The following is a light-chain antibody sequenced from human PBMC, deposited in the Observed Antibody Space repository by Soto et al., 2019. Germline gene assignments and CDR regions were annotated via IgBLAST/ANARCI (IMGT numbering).Light chain of an antibody. Sequence: QSALTQPPSASGSLGQSVTISCTGTRSDIGGYNFVSWYQQHPGKAPKLMIYEGSKRPSGVSNRFSGSKSGNTASLTISGLQAEDEADYYCCSYAGSSTWVFGGGTKLTVL. V-gene: IGLV2-23*01. CDR2: EGS. J-gene: IGLJ3*02. CDR1: RSDIGGYNF. CDR3: CSYAGSSTWV.